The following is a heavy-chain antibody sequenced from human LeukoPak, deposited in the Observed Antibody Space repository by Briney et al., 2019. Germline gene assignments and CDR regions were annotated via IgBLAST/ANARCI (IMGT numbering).Heavy chain of an antibody. CDR3: VKVTAAGFVAH. Sequence: GGSLRLSCAASGFTFDDYAMRWVRQAPGKGLEWVSGIGWNSGGIVYADSVKGRFTISRDNAKKSLYLQMNSLGAEDTALYYCVKVTAAGFVAHWGQGTLVTVSS. D-gene: IGHD6-13*01. CDR1: GFTFDDYA. J-gene: IGHJ4*02. CDR2: IGWNSGGI. V-gene: IGHV3-9*01.